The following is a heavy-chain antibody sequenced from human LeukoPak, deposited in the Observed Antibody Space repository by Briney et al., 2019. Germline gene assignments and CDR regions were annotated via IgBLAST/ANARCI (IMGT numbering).Heavy chain of an antibody. Sequence: PGGSLRLSCAASGFTFSSYGMHWVRQAPGKGLEWLAFIRYDGSNKYYADSVKGRFTISRDNSKNTLYLQMNSLRAEDTAVYYCAKDTNYLLPSVVYWGQGTLVTVSS. D-gene: IGHD1-7*01. V-gene: IGHV3-30*02. J-gene: IGHJ4*02. CDR2: IRYDGSNK. CDR3: AKDTNYLLPSVVY. CDR1: GFTFSSYG.